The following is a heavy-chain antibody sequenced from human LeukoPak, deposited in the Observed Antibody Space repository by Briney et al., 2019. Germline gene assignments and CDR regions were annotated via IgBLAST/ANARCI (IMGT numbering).Heavy chain of an antibody. Sequence: PGESLKISCAASGFTFSSYAMHWVRQAPGKGLEWVAVISYDGSNKYYADSVKGRFTISRDNAENSVYLQMNSLRDEDTAVYSCARAQTLFWEFDGFDIWGRGTKVTVSS. J-gene: IGHJ3*02. V-gene: IGHV3-30-3*01. CDR2: ISYDGSNK. CDR3: ARAQTLFWEFDGFDI. CDR1: GFTFSSYA. D-gene: IGHD3-3*01.